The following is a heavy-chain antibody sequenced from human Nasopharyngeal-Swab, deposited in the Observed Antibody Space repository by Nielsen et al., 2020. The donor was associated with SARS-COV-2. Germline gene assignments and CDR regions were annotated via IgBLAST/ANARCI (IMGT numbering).Heavy chain of an antibody. Sequence: WVRQAPGQGLEWMGGFDPEDGETIYAQRFQGRVTMTEDTSTDTAYMELSSLRSEDTAVYYCATGPGIVGATGGLDYWGQGTLVTVSS. V-gene: IGHV1-24*01. J-gene: IGHJ4*02. D-gene: IGHD1-26*01. CDR2: FDPEDGET. CDR3: ATGPGIVGATGGLDY.